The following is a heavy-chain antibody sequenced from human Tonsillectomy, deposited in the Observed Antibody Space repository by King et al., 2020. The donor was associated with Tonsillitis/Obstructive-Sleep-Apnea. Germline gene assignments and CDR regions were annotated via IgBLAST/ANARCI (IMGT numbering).Heavy chain of an antibody. CDR2: ISGSGGST. V-gene: IGHV3-23*04. CDR3: TIFTGYSSNYYYGMDV. CDR1: GFTFSSYA. Sequence: EVQLVESGGGLVQPGGSLRLSCAASGFTFSSYAMSWVRQAPGKGLEWVSAISGSGGSTYYADSVKGRFTISRYNSKNTLYLQMNSLRAEDTAVYYCTIFTGYSSNYYYGMDVWGQGTTVTVSS. D-gene: IGHD3-9*01. J-gene: IGHJ6*02.